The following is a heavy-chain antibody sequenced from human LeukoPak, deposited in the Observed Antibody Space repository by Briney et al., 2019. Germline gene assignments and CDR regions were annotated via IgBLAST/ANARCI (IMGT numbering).Heavy chain of an antibody. CDR2: IYYSGST. CDR1: GGSISSYY. V-gene: IGHV4-59*01. Sequence: SDTLSLTCTVSGGSISSYYWSWIRQPPGKGLEWIGYIYYSGSTNYNPSLKSRVTISVDTSKNQFSLKLSSVTAADTAVYYCARGGGWYDWFDPWGQGTLVTVSS. CDR3: ARGGGWYDWFDP. J-gene: IGHJ5*02. D-gene: IGHD6-19*01.